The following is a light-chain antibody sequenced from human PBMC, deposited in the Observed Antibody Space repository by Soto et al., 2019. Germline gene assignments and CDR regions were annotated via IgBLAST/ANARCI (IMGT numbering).Light chain of an antibody. CDR1: SSNVGSYKL. V-gene: IGLV2-23*02. CDR2: EVN. CDR3: CSSGGSPTYV. J-gene: IGLJ1*01. Sequence: QSALTQPASVSGSPGQSITISCTGTSSNVGSYKLVSWYQHHPGKAPKLMIFEVNKRPSGVSNRFSGSKSGNTASLTISGLNVEEEADYYCCSSGGSPTYVFGTGTKLTVL.